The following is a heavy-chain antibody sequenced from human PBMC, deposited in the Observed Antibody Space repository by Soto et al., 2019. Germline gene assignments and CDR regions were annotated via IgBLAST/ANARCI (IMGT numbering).Heavy chain of an antibody. CDR1: GRTDSSNY. Sequence: GGTLRRPCAASGRTDSSNYMSWDRHAPGKGLQWVSVISSGGTTYSADSVMGRFPISRDHSKNTLYLQMNLLRAEDTAVYYCARLVAATSYHFDYWGQGTLVAVSS. CDR2: ISSGGTT. J-gene: IGHJ4*02. V-gene: IGHV3-53*01. CDR3: ARLVAATSYHFDY. D-gene: IGHD1-26*01.